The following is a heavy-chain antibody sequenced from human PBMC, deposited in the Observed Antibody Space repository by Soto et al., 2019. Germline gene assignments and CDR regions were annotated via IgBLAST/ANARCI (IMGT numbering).Heavy chain of an antibody. CDR1: GLSVSNNH. V-gene: IGHV3-53*01. D-gene: IGHD1-1*01. CDR3: AGRLTTAASLDY. Sequence: VQLVESGGCMIQPGGSLRLSCAASGLSVSNNHMTWVRQAPGKGLEWVSLIHGGGSAYYADSVKGRFTISRDNSKNTMYLQMDSLRAEDTAIYYCAGRLTTAASLDYWGQGTLVTVSS. J-gene: IGHJ4*02. CDR2: IHGGGSA.